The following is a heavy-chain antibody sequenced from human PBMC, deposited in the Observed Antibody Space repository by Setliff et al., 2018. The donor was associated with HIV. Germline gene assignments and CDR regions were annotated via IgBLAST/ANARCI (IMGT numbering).Heavy chain of an antibody. CDR3: WGAYFYDSSGFYSNNWFDP. V-gene: IGHV4-34*01. CDR2: INHSGST. J-gene: IGHJ5*02. Sequence: PSETLSLTCAVYSWSFSGYYWSGIRQPPGKGLEWIGEINHSGSTKYNPSLKSRVTISVDTSKNPFSLKLPSVTAADTAVYYCWGAYFYDSSGFYSNNWFDPWGQGTLVTVSS. D-gene: IGHD3-22*01. CDR1: SWSFSGYY.